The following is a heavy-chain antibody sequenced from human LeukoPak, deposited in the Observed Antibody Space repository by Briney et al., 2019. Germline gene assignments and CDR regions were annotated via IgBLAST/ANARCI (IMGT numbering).Heavy chain of an antibody. J-gene: IGHJ3*02. Sequence: ASVTVSCKASGYTFTDYYMHWVRQAPGQGLEWMGWTNPNSGGTNYAQKFQGRVTMTRDTSISTAYMELSRLRSDDTAVYYCARDPASYYDSRVAFDIWGQGTMVTVSS. CDR1: GYTFTDYY. D-gene: IGHD3-22*01. CDR2: TNPNSGGT. V-gene: IGHV1-2*02. CDR3: ARDPASYYDSRVAFDI.